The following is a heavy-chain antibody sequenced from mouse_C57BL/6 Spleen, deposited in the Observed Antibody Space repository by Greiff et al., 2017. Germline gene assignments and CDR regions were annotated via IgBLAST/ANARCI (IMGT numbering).Heavy chain of an antibody. CDR3: AYGYDRYFDV. Sequence: VQLQQSGAELARPGASVKLSCKASGYTFTSYGISWVKQRTGQGLEWIGEIYPRSGSTYYNEKFKGKATLTADKSSSTAYMKLRSLTSEDSAVYFCAYGYDRYFDVWGTGTTVTVSS. V-gene: IGHV1-81*01. D-gene: IGHD2-2*01. CDR2: IYPRSGST. CDR1: GYTFTSYG. J-gene: IGHJ1*03.